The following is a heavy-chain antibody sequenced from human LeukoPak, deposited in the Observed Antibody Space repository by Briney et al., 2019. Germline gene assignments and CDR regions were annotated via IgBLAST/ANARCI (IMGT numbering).Heavy chain of an antibody. CDR1: GLTFSNCA. V-gene: IGHV3-23*01. CDR3: ARQRDAYNWNNAFDI. D-gene: IGHD1-1*01. CDR2: ISGSGGST. Sequence: PGESLRLSCAASGLTFSNCAMSWVRQAPGKGLEWVSRISGSGGSTEYADPVKGRFTISRDNSKNTLHLQMNSLRVEDTAIYYCARQRDAYNWNNAFDIWGQGTMVAVS. J-gene: IGHJ3*02.